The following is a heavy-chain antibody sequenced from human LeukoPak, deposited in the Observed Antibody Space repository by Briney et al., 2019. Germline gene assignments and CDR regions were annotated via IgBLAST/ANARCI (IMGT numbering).Heavy chain of an antibody. CDR3: ARGDLVATMSHYYYYYYMDV. D-gene: IGHD5-12*01. V-gene: IGHV1-46*01. CDR2: INPSGGST. J-gene: IGHJ6*03. CDR1: GYTFTSYY. Sequence: GASVKVSCKASGYTFTSYYMHWVRQAPGQGLEWMGIINPSGGSTSYAQKFQGRVTMTRDTSTSTVYMELSSLRSEDTAVYYCARGDLVATMSHYYYYYYMDVWGKGTTVTVSS.